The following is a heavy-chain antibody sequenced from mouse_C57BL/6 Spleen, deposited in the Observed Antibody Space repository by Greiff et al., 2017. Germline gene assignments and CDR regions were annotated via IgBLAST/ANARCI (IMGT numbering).Heavy chain of an antibody. V-gene: IGHV2-2*01. CDR2: IWSGGST. CDR3: ASYYYGSSYWYFDV. CDR1: GFSLTSYG. D-gene: IGHD1-1*01. J-gene: IGHJ1*03. Sequence: VQLQQSGPGLVQPSQSLSITCTVSGFSLTSYGVHWVRQSPGKGLEWLGVIWSGGSTDYNAAFISRLSISKDNSKSQVFFRMNSLQADDTAIYYYASYYYGSSYWYFDVWGTGTTVTVSS.